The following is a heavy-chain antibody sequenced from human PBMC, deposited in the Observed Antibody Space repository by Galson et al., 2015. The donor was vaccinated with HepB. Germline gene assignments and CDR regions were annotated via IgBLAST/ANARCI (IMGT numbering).Heavy chain of an antibody. V-gene: IGHV4-4*07. J-gene: IGHJ4*02. D-gene: IGHD3-3*01. CDR1: GGSISSYY. Sequence: SETLSLTCTVSGGSISSYYWSWIRQPAGKGLEWIGLIYTSGSTNYNPSLKSRVTMSVDTSKNQFSLRLSSVTAADTAVYYCARDWAGFFGSDYRLDYWGQGTLVTVSS. CDR3: ARDWAGFFGSDYRLDY. CDR2: IYTSGST.